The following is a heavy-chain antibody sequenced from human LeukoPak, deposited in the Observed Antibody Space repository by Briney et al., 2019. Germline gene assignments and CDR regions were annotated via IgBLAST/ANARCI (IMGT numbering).Heavy chain of an antibody. J-gene: IGHJ4*02. V-gene: IGHV3-15*01. CDR3: ITDYHYYDSSCYYYFDY. Sequence: GGSLRLSCAASGFTFCNAWMSWVRQAPGKGLEWVGRIKSKTDGGTTDYAAPVKGRFTISRDDSKNTLYLQMNSLKTEDTAVYYCITDYHYYDSSCYYYFDYWGQGTLVTVSS. CDR1: GFTFCNAW. CDR2: IKSKTDGGTT. D-gene: IGHD3-22*01.